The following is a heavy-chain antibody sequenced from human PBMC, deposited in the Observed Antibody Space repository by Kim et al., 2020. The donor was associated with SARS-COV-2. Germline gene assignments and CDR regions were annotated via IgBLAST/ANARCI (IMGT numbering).Heavy chain of an antibody. CDR3: ARPRGVGARLYY. D-gene: IGHD1-26*01. Sequence: SETLSLTCAVYGGSFSGYYWSWIRQPPGKGLEWIGEINHSGSTNYNPSLKSRVTISVDTSKNQFSLKLSSVTAADTAVYYCARPRGVGARLYYWGQGTLV. CDR2: INHSGST. V-gene: IGHV4-34*01. J-gene: IGHJ4*02. CDR1: GGSFSGYY.